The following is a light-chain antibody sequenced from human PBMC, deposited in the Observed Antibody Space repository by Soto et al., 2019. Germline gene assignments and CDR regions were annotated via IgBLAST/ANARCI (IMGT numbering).Light chain of an antibody. CDR1: QRIGSW. Sequence: DIQMTQSPSTLSASVGDRVTITCRASQRIGSWLAWYLQKPGKAPKLLIYDASTLESGVPSRFSGSVSGTEFTLTISSLQPDDFATYYCQQYDSYSWTFGQGIKVEV. CDR3: QQYDSYSWT. V-gene: IGKV1-5*01. J-gene: IGKJ1*01. CDR2: DAS.